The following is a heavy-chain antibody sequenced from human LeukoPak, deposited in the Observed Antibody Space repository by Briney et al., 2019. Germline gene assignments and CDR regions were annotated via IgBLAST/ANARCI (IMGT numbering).Heavy chain of an antibody. J-gene: IGHJ4*02. CDR2: INPNSGGT. D-gene: IGHD3-10*01. CDR1: GGTFSTYA. Sequence: GASVKVSCKASGGTFSTYAISWVRQAPGQGLEWMGWINPNSGGTNYAQKFQGRVTMTRNTSISTAYMELSSLRSEDTAVYYCARVYDSGSYSCPHWGQGTLVTVSS. CDR3: ARVYDSGSYSCPH. V-gene: IGHV1-8*02.